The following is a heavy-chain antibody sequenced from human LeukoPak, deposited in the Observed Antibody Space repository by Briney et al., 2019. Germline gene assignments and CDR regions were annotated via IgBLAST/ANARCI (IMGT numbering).Heavy chain of an antibody. V-gene: IGHV1-3*01. J-gene: IGHJ4*02. CDR3: ARESNWSAQDY. Sequence: ASVKVSCKASGYTLTSYALHWVRQAPGQRLEWMGWINAGNGNTKYSQKFQGRVTITRDTSASTAYMELSSLRSEDTAVYYCARESNWSAQDYWGQGTLVTVSS. CDR1: GYTLTSYA. D-gene: IGHD6-13*01. CDR2: INAGNGNT.